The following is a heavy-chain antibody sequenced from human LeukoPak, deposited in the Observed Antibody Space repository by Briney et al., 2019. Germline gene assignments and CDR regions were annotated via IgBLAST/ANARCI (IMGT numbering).Heavy chain of an antibody. CDR1: GFSFSNYG. Sequence: GGSLRLSCAASGFSFSNYGMHWVRQAPGKGLEWVAVIWYDGTSKYYVDSVKGRFTISRDKSKNTLYLQMNSLRAEDTAVYYCAKGLAVAGHFDYWGQGTLVTVSS. D-gene: IGHD6-19*01. V-gene: IGHV3-33*03. CDR2: IWYDGTSK. J-gene: IGHJ4*02. CDR3: AKGLAVAGHFDY.